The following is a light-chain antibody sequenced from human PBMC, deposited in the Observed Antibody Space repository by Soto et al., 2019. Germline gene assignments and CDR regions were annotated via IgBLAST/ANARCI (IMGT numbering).Light chain of an antibody. J-gene: IGKJ3*01. CDR2: GAS. CDR3: QQYGGSPFT. CDR1: QSISDSY. V-gene: IGKV3-20*01. Sequence: EIVLTQSPGTLSLSPGESATLSCRASQSISDSYLAWYQQKPGQAPRLLIYGASSRATGIPDRFSGRGSGTDFTLTIRRLEPEDFALYYCQQYGGSPFTFGPGTKGDFK.